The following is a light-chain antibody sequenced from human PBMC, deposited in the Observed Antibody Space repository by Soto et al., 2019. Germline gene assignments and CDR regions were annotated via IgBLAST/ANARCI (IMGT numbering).Light chain of an antibody. Sequence: QSVLTQPPSVSAAPGQQVTISCSGSSSNIGDNYVSWYQHLPGTAPKLVVYDNDRRPSGIPSRFSGSKSGTSATLVITGLQTGDEADYYCGTWDDRLDGNYVFGTGTKLTVL. CDR3: GTWDDRLDGNYV. CDR1: SSNIGDNY. J-gene: IGLJ1*01. V-gene: IGLV1-51*01. CDR2: DND.